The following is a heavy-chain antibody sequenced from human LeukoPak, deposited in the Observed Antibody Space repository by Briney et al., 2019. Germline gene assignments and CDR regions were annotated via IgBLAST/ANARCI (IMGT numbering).Heavy chain of an antibody. V-gene: IGHV3-11*01. D-gene: IGHD5-12*01. CDR1: GGSISSSSYY. Sequence: LSLTCTVSGGSISSSSYYWGWIRQAPGKGLEWVSYISSSGSTIYYADSVKGRFTISRDNAKNSLYLQMNSLRAEDTAVYYCAKWGYEQINWFDPWGQGTLVTVSS. CDR2: ISSSGSTI. CDR3: AKWGYEQINWFDP. J-gene: IGHJ5*02.